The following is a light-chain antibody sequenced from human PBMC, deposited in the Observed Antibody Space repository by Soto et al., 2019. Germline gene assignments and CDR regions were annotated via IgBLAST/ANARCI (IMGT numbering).Light chain of an antibody. V-gene: IGKV3-20*01. CDR1: QSVSNMY. CDR2: DAS. Sequence: EVVLTQSPDTLSLSLGERATLSCRASQSVSNMYLAWYQQKPGQAPRLLLFDASSRATGIPDRFSGSGSGTDFTLTITRLEPEDFAVYYCQHYGSSPQTFGQGTKVEIK. CDR3: QHYGSSPQT. J-gene: IGKJ1*01.